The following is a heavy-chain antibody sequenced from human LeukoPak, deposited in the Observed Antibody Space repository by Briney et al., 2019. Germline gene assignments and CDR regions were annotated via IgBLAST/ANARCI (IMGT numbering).Heavy chain of an antibody. Sequence: GGSLRFSCAASGFTFSTSWMTWVRQAPGKGLEWVANIKQDGSDKYYMDSVKGRFTISRDNAKNSLYLQMNSLRAEDTAVYYCAKDSGWFRFDYWGQGTLVTVSS. CDR3: AKDSGWFRFDY. J-gene: IGHJ4*02. V-gene: IGHV3-7*03. CDR1: GFTFSTSW. D-gene: IGHD6-13*01. CDR2: IKQDGSDK.